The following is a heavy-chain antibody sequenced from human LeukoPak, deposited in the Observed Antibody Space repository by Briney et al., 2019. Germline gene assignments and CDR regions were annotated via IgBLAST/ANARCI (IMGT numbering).Heavy chain of an antibody. Sequence: ASVKVSRKASGYTFTNYYIHWMRQAPGQGLEWMGIINPSGGSPSYESEFQGRVTMTRDTSTSTVYMELSSLRSEDTAVYYCAREREFGSGSYYFDYWGQGTLVTVSS. CDR1: GYTFTNYY. CDR3: AREREFGSGSYYFDY. D-gene: IGHD6-19*01. CDR2: INPSGGSP. J-gene: IGHJ4*02. V-gene: IGHV1-46*01.